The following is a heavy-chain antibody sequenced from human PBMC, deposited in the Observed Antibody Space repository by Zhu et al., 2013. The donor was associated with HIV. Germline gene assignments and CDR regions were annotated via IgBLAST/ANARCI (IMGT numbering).Heavy chain of an antibody. CDR1: GGTFNTYG. Sequence: QVQLVQSGAEVKKPGSSVKVSCKASGGTFNTYGISWVRQAPGQGLEWMGGIIPIFATASYAQKFQGRVTITADESTSTAYMELSSLRSEDTAVYYCARGGEVAGTGGYWYFDLWGRGTLVTVSS. CDR2: IIPIFATA. D-gene: IGHD6-19*01. V-gene: IGHV1-69*01. CDR3: ARGGEVAGTGGYWYFDL. J-gene: IGHJ2*01.